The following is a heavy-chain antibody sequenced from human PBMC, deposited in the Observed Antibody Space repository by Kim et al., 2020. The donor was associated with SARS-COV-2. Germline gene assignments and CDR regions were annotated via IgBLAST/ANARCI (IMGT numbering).Heavy chain of an antibody. CDR3: AVTATVTLGFDY. V-gene: IGHV4-39*01. J-gene: IGHJ4*02. CDR2: INYSGST. D-gene: IGHD5-18*01. Sequence: SETLSLTCTVSGGSISSCSYYWGWIRQPPGKGLVWIGSINYSGSTYYNPSLKSRVTISVYTSKYQLSLNFSSVTAADTSLYDCAVTATVTLGFDYWGQG. CDR1: GGSISSCSYY.